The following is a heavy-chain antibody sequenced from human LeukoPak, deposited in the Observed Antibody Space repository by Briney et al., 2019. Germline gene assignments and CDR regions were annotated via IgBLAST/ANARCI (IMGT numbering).Heavy chain of an antibody. CDR2: IYPGDSDT. J-gene: IGHJ4*02. V-gene: IGHV5-51*01. CDR3: ARDRGITGTTWNY. Sequence: GASLKISCKGFGYSFTSYWIGWVRQMPGKGLEWMGIIYPGDSDTRYSPSFQGQVTISADKSISTAYLQWSSLKASDTAMYYCARDRGITGTTWNYWGQGTLVTVSS. CDR1: GYSFTSYW. D-gene: IGHD1-7*01.